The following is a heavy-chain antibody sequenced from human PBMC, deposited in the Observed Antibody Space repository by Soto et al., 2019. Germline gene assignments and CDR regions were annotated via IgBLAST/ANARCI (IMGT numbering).Heavy chain of an antibody. V-gene: IGHV1-8*01. CDR1: GYTFTSYD. D-gene: IGHD4-17*01. J-gene: IGHJ4*02. Sequence: QVQLVQSGAEVKKPGASVKVSCKASGYTFTSYDINWVRQATGQGLEWMGWMNPNSGSTGYAQKFQGRVTLTRYTSISTAYLELSRMRSEDTAVSYCASTLYGANVDYWGQGTLVTVSS. CDR3: ASTLYGANVDY. CDR2: MNPNSGST.